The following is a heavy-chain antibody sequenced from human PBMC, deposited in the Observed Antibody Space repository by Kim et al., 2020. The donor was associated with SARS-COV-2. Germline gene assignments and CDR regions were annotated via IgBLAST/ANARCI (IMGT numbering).Heavy chain of an antibody. Sequence: SETLSLTCAVYGGSFSGYYWSWIRQPPGKGLEWIGEINHSGSTNYNPSLKSRVTISVDTSKNQFSLKLSSVTAADTAVYYCARIPAGTTPAYYGMDVWGQGTTVTVSS. V-gene: IGHV4-34*01. D-gene: IGHD6-13*01. J-gene: IGHJ6*02. CDR3: ARIPAGTTPAYYGMDV. CDR2: INHSGST. CDR1: GGSFSGYY.